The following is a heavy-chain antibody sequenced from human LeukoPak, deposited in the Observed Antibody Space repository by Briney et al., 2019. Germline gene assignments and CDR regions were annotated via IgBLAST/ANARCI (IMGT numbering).Heavy chain of an antibody. CDR1: GGSFSGYY. V-gene: IGHV4-34*01. CDR2: INHSGST. J-gene: IGHJ4*02. CDR3: ALLHHASIPNWYDVDY. D-gene: IGHD1-1*01. Sequence: SETLSLTCAVYGGSFSGYYWSWIRQTPGKGLEWIGEINHSGSTNYNPSLKSRVTISVDTSKNQFSLKLSSVTAADTAVYYCALLHHASIPNWYDVDYWGQGTLVTVSS.